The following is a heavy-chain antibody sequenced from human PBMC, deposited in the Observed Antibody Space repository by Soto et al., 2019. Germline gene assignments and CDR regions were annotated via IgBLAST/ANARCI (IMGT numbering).Heavy chain of an antibody. CDR1: GGSISSYY. CDR2: IYYSGSI. Sequence: QVQLQESGPGLVKPSETLSLTCTVSGGSISSYYWSWIRQSPGRGLEWIGYIYYSGSINYNPSLKSRVTMSVDTSKNQVSLKLTSVTAADTGVYYCARDRSHYEWFDSWGQGTLVTVSS. J-gene: IGHJ5*01. CDR3: ARDRSHYEWFDS. D-gene: IGHD4-17*01. V-gene: IGHV4-59*01.